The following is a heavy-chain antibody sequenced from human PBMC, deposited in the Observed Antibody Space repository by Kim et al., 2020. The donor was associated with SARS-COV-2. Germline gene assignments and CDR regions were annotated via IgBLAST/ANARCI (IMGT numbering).Heavy chain of an antibody. CDR1: GYSFTRYW. CDR2: IYPGDSDT. Sequence: GESLKISCKGSGYSFTRYWIGWVRQMPGKGLEWMGIIYPGDSDTRYSPSFQVQVTISADKSISTAYLQWSSLKASDTAMYYCARHRVAQWLNDYYYYGMAVWGQGTTVTVSS. CDR3: ARHRVAQWLNDYYYYGMAV. J-gene: IGHJ6*02. V-gene: IGHV5-51*01. D-gene: IGHD6-19*01.